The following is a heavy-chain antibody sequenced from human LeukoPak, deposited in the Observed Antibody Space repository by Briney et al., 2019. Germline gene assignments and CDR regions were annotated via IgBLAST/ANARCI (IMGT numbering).Heavy chain of an antibody. CDR3: ARDRGGGSYYNWFDP. CDR2: IKQDGSEK. D-gene: IGHD1-26*01. Sequence: GGSLRLSCAASGFTVSSNYMSWVRQAPGKGLEWVANIKQDGSEKYYVDSVKGRFTISRDNAKNSLYLQMNSLRAEDTAVYYCARDRGGGSYYNWFDPWGQGTLVTVSS. J-gene: IGHJ5*02. V-gene: IGHV3-7*03. CDR1: GFTVSSNY.